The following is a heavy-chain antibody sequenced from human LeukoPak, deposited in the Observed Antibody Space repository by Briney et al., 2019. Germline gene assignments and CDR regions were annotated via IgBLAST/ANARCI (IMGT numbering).Heavy chain of an antibody. V-gene: IGHV3-23*01. J-gene: IGHJ5*02. CDR1: GFTFNSYA. CDR2: ISGTSGTA. D-gene: IGHD2/OR15-2a*01. Sequence: PGVSLRLSCAASGFTFNSYAMTWVRQGAGRGLEWVSTISGTSGTASYADSVEGRFSISRDDSKNTVYLQMTSLRVEDTAVYFCARVQPDNNDEYNWFDPWGQGTQVTVSS. CDR3: ARVQPDNNDEYNWFDP.